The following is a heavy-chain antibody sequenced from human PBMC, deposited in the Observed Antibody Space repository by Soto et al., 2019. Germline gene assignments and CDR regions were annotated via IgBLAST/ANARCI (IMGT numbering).Heavy chain of an antibody. CDR1: GFTFSSYG. J-gene: IGHJ5*02. D-gene: IGHD3-3*01. CDR2: IWYDGSNK. V-gene: IGHV3-33*01. CDR3: ARDRLLGTFWSGYQNWFDP. Sequence: GGSLRLSCAASGFTFSSYGMHWVRQAPGKGLEWVAVIWYDGSNKYYADSVKGRFTISRDNSKNTLYLQMNSLRAEDTAVYYCARDRLLGTFWSGYQNWFDPWGQGTLVTVSS.